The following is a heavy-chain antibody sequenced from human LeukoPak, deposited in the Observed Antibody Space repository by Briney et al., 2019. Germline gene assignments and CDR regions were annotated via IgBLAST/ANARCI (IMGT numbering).Heavy chain of an antibody. D-gene: IGHD4-17*01. J-gene: IGHJ3*01. CDR3: ARDVVPRDYGDTLNAYDL. V-gene: IGHV4-34*01. CDR1: GGSLSGYY. CDR2: IHHDGRT. Sequence: SETLSLTCAVSGGSLSGYYWSWIRQSPGKGLEWMGDIHHDGRTKYKSSFKSRITIFLVSSKNEVSLRLSPVTPADTALYFCARDVVPRDYGDTLNAYDLWGQGSMVTVS.